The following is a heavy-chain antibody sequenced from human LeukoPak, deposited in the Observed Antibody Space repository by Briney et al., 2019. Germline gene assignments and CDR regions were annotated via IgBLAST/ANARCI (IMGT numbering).Heavy chain of an antibody. J-gene: IGHJ4*02. Sequence: GGSLRLSCAASGFTFSSYGLHWVRQAPGKGLEWVAVIWYDGSNKYYAVSVKGRFTISRDKSKNTLYLQMNSLRAEDTAVYYCAKDQGPYSSGWYWYYWGQGTLVTVSS. CDR1: GFTFSSYG. V-gene: IGHV3-33*03. CDR2: IWYDGSNK. D-gene: IGHD6-19*01. CDR3: AKDQGPYSSGWYWYY.